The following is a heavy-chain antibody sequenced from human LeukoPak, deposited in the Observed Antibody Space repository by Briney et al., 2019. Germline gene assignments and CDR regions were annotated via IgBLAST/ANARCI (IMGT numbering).Heavy chain of an antibody. CDR1: GFTFSSYA. CDR3: AKSGVEYCSSTTCPAYYYFDY. D-gene: IGHD2-2*01. J-gene: IGHJ4*02. V-gene: IGHV3-30*04. CDR2: ISYDGSNK. Sequence: GGSLRLSCAASGFTFSSYAMHWVRQAPGKGLEWVAVISYDGSNKYYADSVKGRFTISRDNSKNTLYLQMNSLGAEDTAVYYCAKSGVEYCSSTTCPAYYYFDYWGQGTLVTVSS.